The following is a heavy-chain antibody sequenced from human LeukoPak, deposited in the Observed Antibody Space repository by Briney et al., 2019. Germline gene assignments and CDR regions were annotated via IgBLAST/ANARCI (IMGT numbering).Heavy chain of an antibody. CDR1: GGSFSGYY. J-gene: IGHJ4*02. D-gene: IGHD2-21*01. CDR3: ARESGFVIPNYFDY. CDR2: INHSGST. V-gene: IGHV4-34*01. Sequence: SETLSLTCAVYGGSFSGYYWSWIRQPPGKGLEWIREINHSGSTNYNPSLKSRVTISVDTSKNQFSLKLSSVTAADTAVYYCARESGFVIPNYFDYWGQGTLVTVSS.